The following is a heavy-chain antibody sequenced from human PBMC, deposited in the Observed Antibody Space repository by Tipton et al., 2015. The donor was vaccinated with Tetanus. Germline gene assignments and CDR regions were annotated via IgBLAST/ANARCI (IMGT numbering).Heavy chain of an antibody. CDR3: ARPDRYCSGGSCYLALDS. Sequence: QLVQSGAEVKRPGPAVRVSCKTSGGAFRTYAISWVRQAPGQGLEWMGGIFPVYGTANYAPQFQGRVTITADEATGTAYMELNSLTSEDTAVYFCARPDRYCSGGSCYLALDSWGQGTLVIVS. CDR1: GGAFRTYA. CDR2: IFPVYGTA. J-gene: IGHJ5*01. V-gene: IGHV1-69*01. D-gene: IGHD2-15*01.